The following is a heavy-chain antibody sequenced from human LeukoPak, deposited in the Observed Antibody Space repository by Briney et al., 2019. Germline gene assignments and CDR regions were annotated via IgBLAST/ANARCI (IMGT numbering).Heavy chain of an antibody. CDR2: INHSGST. CDR3: AITVTKPGLDY. D-gene: IGHD4-11*01. CDR1: GGSFSGYY. V-gene: IGHV4-34*01. Sequence: SETLSLTCAVYGGSFSGYYWSWIRQPPGKGLEWIGEINHSGSTNYNPSLKSRVTISVDTSKNQFSLKLSSVTAADTAVYYCAITVTKPGLDYWGQGTLVTVSS. J-gene: IGHJ4*02.